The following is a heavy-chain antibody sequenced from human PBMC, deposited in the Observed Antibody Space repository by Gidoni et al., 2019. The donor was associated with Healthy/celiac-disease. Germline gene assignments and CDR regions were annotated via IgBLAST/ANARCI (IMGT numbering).Heavy chain of an antibody. J-gene: IGHJ3*02. CDR1: GFTFSSYS. CDR3: ARDGDCSGGSCPRHAFDI. V-gene: IGHV3-21*01. CDR2: ISSSSSYI. Sequence: EVQLVESGGGLVKPGGSLRLSCAASGFTFSSYSMNWVRQAPGQGLEWVSSISSSSSYIYYADSVKGRFTISRDNAKNSLYLQMNSLRAEDTAVYYCARDGDCSGGSCPRHAFDIWGQGTMVTVSS. D-gene: IGHD2-15*01.